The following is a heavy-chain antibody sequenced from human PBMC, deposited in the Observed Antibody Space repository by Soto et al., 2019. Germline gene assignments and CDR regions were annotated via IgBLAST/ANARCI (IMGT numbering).Heavy chain of an antibody. J-gene: IGHJ4*02. CDR2: ISGSGGST. CDR3: ANCPDYDYIWGSYRYYFDY. V-gene: IGHV3-23*01. Sequence: GGSLRFSCAASGFTFSSYAMSWVRQAPGKGLEWVSAISGSGGSTYYADSVKGRFTISRDNSKNTLYLQMNSLRAEDTAVYYCANCPDYDYIWGSYRYYFDYWGQGTLVTVSS. CDR1: GFTFSSYA. D-gene: IGHD3-16*02.